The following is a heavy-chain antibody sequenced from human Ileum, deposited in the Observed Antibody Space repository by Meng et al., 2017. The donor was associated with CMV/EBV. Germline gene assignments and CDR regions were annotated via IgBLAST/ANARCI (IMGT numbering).Heavy chain of an antibody. Sequence: GESLKISCAASGFTFSSYWMHWVRQAPGKGLVWVSRMNTDGRTTGYADSVKGRFTISRDNAKNTLYLQMNSLRAEDTAVYYCVRDRPSWEWGQGTLVTVSS. CDR3: VRDRPSWE. CDR1: GFTFSSYW. CDR2: MNTDGRTT. V-gene: IGHV3-74*01. J-gene: IGHJ4*02. D-gene: IGHD1-26*01.